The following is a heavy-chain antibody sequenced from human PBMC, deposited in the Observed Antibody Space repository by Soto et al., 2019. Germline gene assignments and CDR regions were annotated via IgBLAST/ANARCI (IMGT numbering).Heavy chain of an antibody. Sequence: GGSLRLSCAASGFTFSSYGMHWVRQAPGKGLEWVAVIWYDGSNKYYADSVKGRFTISRDNSKNTLYLQMSSLRAEDTAVYYCVKGSSGYYFFDYWGQGTLVTVSS. CDR1: GFTFSSYG. J-gene: IGHJ4*02. V-gene: IGHV3-30*02. CDR2: IWYDGSNK. CDR3: VKGSSGYYFFDY. D-gene: IGHD3-22*01.